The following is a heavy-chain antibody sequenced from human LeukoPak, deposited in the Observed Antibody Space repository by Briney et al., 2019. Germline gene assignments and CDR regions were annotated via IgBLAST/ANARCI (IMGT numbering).Heavy chain of an antibody. CDR1: GGTFSSYA. Sequence: SVKVSCKASGGTFSSYAISWVRQAPGQGLEWMGRIIPILGIANYAQKFQGRVTITADKSTSTAYMELSSLRSEDTAVYYCAPVPLVGATGWFDPRGQGTLVTVSS. D-gene: IGHD1-26*01. J-gene: IGHJ5*02. CDR3: APVPLVGATGWFDP. CDR2: IIPILGIA. V-gene: IGHV1-69*04.